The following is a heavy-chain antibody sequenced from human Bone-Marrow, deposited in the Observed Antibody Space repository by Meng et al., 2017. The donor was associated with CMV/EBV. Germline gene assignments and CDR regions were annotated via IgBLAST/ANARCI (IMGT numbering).Heavy chain of an antibody. CDR3: ARDIAREGDY. CDR1: GYTFNRYY. V-gene: IGHV1-46*02. CDR2: INPSGGSA. Sequence: VSGKAYGYTFNRYYMHWVGQAPGQGLEWMGVINPSGGSASYAQKFQGRVTMTRDASTSTVHMELSSLRSEDTAVYYCARDIAREGDYWGQGTLVTVSS. D-gene: IGHD2-15*01. J-gene: IGHJ4*02.